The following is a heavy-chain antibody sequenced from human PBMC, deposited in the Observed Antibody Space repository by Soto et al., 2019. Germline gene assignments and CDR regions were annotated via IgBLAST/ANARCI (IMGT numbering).Heavy chain of an antibody. V-gene: IGHV1-69*13. CDR3: ARVRVECSSTICYTGYYYYGMDV. J-gene: IGHJ6*02. CDR2: IIPIFGTA. Sequence: SVKVSCKASGGTFSSYAISWVRQAPGQGLEWMGGIIPIFGTANYAQKFQGRVTITADESMSTAYMELSSLRSEDTAVYYCARVRVECSSTICYTGYYYYGMDVSGQGTTVSVFS. D-gene: IGHD2-2*02. CDR1: GGTFSSYA.